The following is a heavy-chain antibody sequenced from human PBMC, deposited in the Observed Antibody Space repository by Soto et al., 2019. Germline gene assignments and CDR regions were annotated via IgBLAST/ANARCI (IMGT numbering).Heavy chain of an antibody. D-gene: IGHD1-26*01. CDR1: GYSISSGYY. J-gene: IGHJ4*02. Sequence: PSETLSLTCAVSGYSISSGYYWGWIRQPPGEGLEWIGSIYHSGSTYYNPSLKSRVTISVDTSKNQFSLKLSSVTAADTAVYYCARGPFGSYYDYFDYWGQGTLVTVSS. V-gene: IGHV4-38-2*01. CDR2: IYHSGST. CDR3: ARGPFGSYYDYFDY.